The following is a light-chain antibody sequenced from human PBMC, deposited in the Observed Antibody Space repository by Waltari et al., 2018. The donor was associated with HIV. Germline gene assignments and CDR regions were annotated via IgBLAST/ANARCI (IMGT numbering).Light chain of an antibody. CDR3: SSYSTNTNNSPWV. Sequence: QSALAQPASVSGSPGQSTTIPCTGTTSDVGPLTFVSWYHQHPGKGPKLVIFDVSHRPSGISDRFSGSRSGNTASLTISGLRAEDEADYFCSSYSTNTNNSPWVFGGGTKVTVL. V-gene: IGLV2-14*03. CDR1: TSDVGPLTF. J-gene: IGLJ3*02. CDR2: DVS.